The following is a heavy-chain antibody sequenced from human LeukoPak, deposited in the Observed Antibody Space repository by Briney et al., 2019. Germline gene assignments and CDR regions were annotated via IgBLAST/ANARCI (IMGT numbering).Heavy chain of an antibody. CDR2: IYHSGST. V-gene: IGHV4-4*02. D-gene: IGHD3-10*01. J-gene: IGHJ4*02. CDR3: ARHPYGSGSYLVDY. CDR1: GGSISSSNW. Sequence: SETLSLTCAVSGGSISSSNWWSWVRQPPGKGLEWIGEIYHSGSTNYNPSLKSRVTISVDKSKNQFSLKLSSVTAADTAVYYCARHPYGSGSYLVDYWGQGTLVTVSS.